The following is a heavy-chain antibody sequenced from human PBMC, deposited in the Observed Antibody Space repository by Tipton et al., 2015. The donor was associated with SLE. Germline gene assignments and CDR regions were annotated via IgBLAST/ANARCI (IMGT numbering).Heavy chain of an antibody. CDR1: VYSISSSHW. D-gene: IGHD5-18*01. CDR3: ARWIPLTGINV. CDR2: IYYGGTI. V-gene: IGHV4-28*02. Sequence: TLSLTCNVSVYSISSSHWWGWIRQPPGKGLEWIGHIYYGGTIYYNPSLRGRVTISVDKSKNQFSLKLTSVTAADTAVYYCARWIPLTGINVWGQGATVTVSS. J-gene: IGHJ6*02.